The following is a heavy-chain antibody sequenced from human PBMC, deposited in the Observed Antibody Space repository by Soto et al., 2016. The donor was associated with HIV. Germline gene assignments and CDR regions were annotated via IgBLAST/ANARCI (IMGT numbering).Heavy chain of an antibody. V-gene: IGHV4-34*01. D-gene: IGHD3-10*01. J-gene: IGHJ6*03. CDR2: INDSGSP. Sequence: QVQLQQWGAGLLKPSETLSLTCAVYGGSFSGYYWSWIRQSPGKGLEWIGEINDSGSPNYNPSLESRITITLDTSKNQFSLYLTSVTAADTAVYYCARRGNGSGSHYYYYLDVWGKGTTVT. CDR1: GGSFSGYY. CDR3: ARRGNGSGSHYYYYLDV.